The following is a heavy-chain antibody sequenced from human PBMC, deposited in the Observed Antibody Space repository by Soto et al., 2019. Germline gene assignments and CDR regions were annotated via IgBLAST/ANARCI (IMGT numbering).Heavy chain of an antibody. CDR3: ARDGSTVTTFALDI. CDR1: GFTFSSYS. J-gene: IGHJ3*02. CDR2: ISSSSSTI. Sequence: EVQLVESGGGLVQPGGSLRLSCAASGFTFSSYSMNWVRQAPGKGLEWVSYISSSSSTIYYADSVKGRFTISRDNAKNSLYLQMNSLRAEDTAVYYCARDGSTVTTFALDIWGQGTMVTVSS. V-gene: IGHV3-48*01. D-gene: IGHD4-17*01.